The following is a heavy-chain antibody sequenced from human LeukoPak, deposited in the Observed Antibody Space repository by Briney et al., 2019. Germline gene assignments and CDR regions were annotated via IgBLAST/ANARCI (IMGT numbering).Heavy chain of an antibody. V-gene: IGHV3-66*02. CDR1: GFTVSGNY. D-gene: IGHD3-10*01. CDR3: ALRDNYGSGSYLDY. CDR2: IYSGGST. Sequence: GGSLRLSCAASGFTVSGNYMSWVRQAPGKGLEWVSVIYSGGSTYYADSVKGRFTISRDNPKNTLYLQMNSLRAEDTVVYYCALRDNYGSGSYLDYWGQGTLVTVSS. J-gene: IGHJ4*02.